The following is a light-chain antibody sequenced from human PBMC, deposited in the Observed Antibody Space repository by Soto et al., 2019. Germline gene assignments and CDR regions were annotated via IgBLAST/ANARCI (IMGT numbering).Light chain of an antibody. J-gene: IGKJ3*01. CDR2: DAS. V-gene: IGKV1-33*01. CDR1: QDISNY. CDR3: QQYDNLLT. Sequence: DIQMTQSPSSLSASVGDRVTITCQASQDISNYLNWYKRKPGKAPKLLIYDASNLETGVPSRFSGSGSGTDFTFTISSLQPEDIATYYCQQYDNLLTFGPGTKVDIK.